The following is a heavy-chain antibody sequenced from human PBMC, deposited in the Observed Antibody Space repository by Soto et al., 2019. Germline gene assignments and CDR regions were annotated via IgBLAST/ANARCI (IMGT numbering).Heavy chain of an antibody. CDR2: INSGSSKI. CDR1: GFTFSGYS. Sequence: SLRLSCAASGFTFSGYSMNWVRQAPGKGLEWVSYINSGSSKIYYADSVKGRFTISRDNAKNSLYLQMNSLRDEDTAVYYCAREATPVITPWVFDYWGRGTLVTVSS. CDR3: AREATPVITPWVFDY. J-gene: IGHJ4*02. D-gene: IGHD1-20*01. V-gene: IGHV3-48*02.